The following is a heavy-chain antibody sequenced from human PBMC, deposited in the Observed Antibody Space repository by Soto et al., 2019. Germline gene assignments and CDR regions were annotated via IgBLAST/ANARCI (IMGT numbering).Heavy chain of an antibody. CDR2: ISYDGSNK. CDR3: AKDGGIAAAGRYFDY. Sequence: GGSLRLSCAASGFTFSSYGMHWVRQAPGKGLEWVAVISYDGSNKYYADSVKGRFTISRDNSKNTLYLQMNSLRAEDTAVYYCAKDGGIAAAGRYFDYWGQGTLVTVSS. D-gene: IGHD6-13*01. J-gene: IGHJ4*02. CDR1: GFTFSSYG. V-gene: IGHV3-30*18.